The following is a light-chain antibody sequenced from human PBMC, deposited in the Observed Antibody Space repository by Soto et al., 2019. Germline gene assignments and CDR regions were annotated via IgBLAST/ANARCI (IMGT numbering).Light chain of an antibody. CDR3: QQYGGSPYT. Sequence: EIVLTQSPGTLSLSPGERATLSCRASQNIRSNHLAWYQQRPGQAPRLLIFAASVRATAIPDRFSGSGSGSDFTLSISRLEPEDFAMYYCQQYGGSPYTFGQGTKLEIK. V-gene: IGKV3-20*01. CDR2: AAS. J-gene: IGKJ2*01. CDR1: QNIRSNH.